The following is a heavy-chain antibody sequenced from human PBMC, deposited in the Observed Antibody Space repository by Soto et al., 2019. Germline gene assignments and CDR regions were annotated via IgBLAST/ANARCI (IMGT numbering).Heavy chain of an antibody. CDR2: IYHTGST. J-gene: IGHJ4*02. V-gene: IGHV4-38-2*01. CDR3: ARSFLGDRAPFDY. CDR1: GYSISSGFD. Sequence: PXETLSLTCAVSGYSISSGFDWCCIRQSPDKGLEWMGNIYHTGSTYDNPSLKRRVSMSVDTSKNQFSLKLSSVTAADTAIYYCARSFLGDRAPFDYWGQGTLVTVSS. D-gene: IGHD2-21*01.